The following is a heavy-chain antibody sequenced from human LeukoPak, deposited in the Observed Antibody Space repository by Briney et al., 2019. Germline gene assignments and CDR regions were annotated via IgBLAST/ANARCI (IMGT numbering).Heavy chain of an antibody. V-gene: IGHV3-53*01. J-gene: IGHJ4*02. CDR1: GFTVSSNY. Sequence: GGSLRLSCAASGFTVSSNYMSWVRQAPGKGLEWVSVIYSGGSTYYADSVKGRFTISRDNSKNTLYLQMNSLRAEDTAVYYCAGAREGSFFDYWGQGTLVTVSS. CDR3: AGAREGSFFDY. CDR2: IYSGGST.